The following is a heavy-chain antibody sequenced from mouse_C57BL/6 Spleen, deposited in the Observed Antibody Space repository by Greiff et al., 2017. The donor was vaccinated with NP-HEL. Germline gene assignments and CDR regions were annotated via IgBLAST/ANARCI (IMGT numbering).Heavy chain of an antibody. V-gene: IGHV1-59*01. CDR2: IDPSDSYT. J-gene: IGHJ3*01. Sequence: QVQLQQPGAELVRPGTSVKLSCKASGYTFTSYWMHWVKQRPGQGLEWIGVIDPSDSYTNYNQKFKGKATLTVDTSSSTAYMQLSSLTSEDSAVYYCARGENSFGSSPWFAYWGKGTLVTVSA. D-gene: IGHD1-1*01. CDR1: GYTFTSYW. CDR3: ARGENSFGSSPWFAY.